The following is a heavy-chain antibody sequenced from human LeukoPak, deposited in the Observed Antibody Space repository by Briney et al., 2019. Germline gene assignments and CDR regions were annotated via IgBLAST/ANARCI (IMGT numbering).Heavy chain of an antibody. CDR3: ARSEGYCSGGSCYGGYYFDY. V-gene: IGHV5-51*01. CDR2: IYPGDSDT. J-gene: IGHJ4*02. CDR1: GYSFTSYW. Sequence: GESLKISCKGSGYSFTSYWIGWVRQMPGKGLEWMGIIYPGDSDTRYSPSFQGQVAISADKSISIAYLQWSSLKASDTAMYYCARSEGYCSGGSCYGGYYFDYWGQGTLVTVSS. D-gene: IGHD2-15*01.